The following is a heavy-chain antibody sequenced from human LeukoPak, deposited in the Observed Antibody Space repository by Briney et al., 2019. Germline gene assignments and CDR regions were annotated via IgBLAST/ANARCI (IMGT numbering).Heavy chain of an antibody. CDR2: INPSGGST. CDR1: GYTFTSYY. J-gene: IGHJ4*02. V-gene: IGHV1-46*03. CDR3: AIVEMATINGFDY. Sequence: ASVKVSCKASGYTFTSYYMHWVRQAPGQGLEWMGIINPSGGSTSYAQKFQVRVTMTRDTSTSTVYMELSRLRSEDTAVYYCAIVEMATINGFDYWGQGTLVTVSS. D-gene: IGHD5-24*01.